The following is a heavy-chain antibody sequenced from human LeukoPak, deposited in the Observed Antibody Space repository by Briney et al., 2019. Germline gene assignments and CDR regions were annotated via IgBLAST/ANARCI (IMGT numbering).Heavy chain of an antibody. Sequence: GGSLRLSCAASGFTFSTYWMSWVRQAPGKGLEWVANIKQDGSEKYYVDSVKGRFTISRDNAKNSLYLQMNNLRGEDTAVYYCARGESSSGIHCSYNWGQGTLVTVSS. V-gene: IGHV3-7*01. CDR1: GFTFSTYW. J-gene: IGHJ4*02. D-gene: IGHD3-22*01. CDR2: IKQDGSEK. CDR3: ARGESSSGIHCSYN.